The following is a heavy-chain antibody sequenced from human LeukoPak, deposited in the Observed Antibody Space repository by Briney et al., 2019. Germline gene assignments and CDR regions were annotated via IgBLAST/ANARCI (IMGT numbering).Heavy chain of an antibody. CDR2: INHSGST. Sequence: SETLSLTCAVYGGSFSGYYWSWIHQPPGKGLEWIGEINHSGSTNYNPSLKSRVTISVDTSKNQFSLKLSSVTAADTAVYYCARNRLRFLEWLSEGMDVWGQGTTVTVSS. V-gene: IGHV4-34*01. D-gene: IGHD3-3*01. CDR1: GGSFSGYY. CDR3: ARNRLRFLEWLSEGMDV. J-gene: IGHJ6*02.